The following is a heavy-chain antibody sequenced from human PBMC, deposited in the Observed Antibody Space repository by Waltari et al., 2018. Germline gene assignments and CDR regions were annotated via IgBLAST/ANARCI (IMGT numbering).Heavy chain of an antibody. V-gene: IGHV4-39*01. Sequence: QESGPGLFKPSEPLSLTCGVSGGSVSATRYVWGWIRPSPGKGLDCLGNIYYVGSTNYNSSLKSRVSISVDTSQNQISLKLTSVTAADTAVYYCARQGLYCRSSSCVGLDFSHWGQGTLVAVSS. J-gene: IGHJ4*02. CDR2: IYYVGST. CDR3: ARQGLYCRSSSCVGLDFSH. CDR1: GGSVSATRYV. D-gene: IGHD2-2*01.